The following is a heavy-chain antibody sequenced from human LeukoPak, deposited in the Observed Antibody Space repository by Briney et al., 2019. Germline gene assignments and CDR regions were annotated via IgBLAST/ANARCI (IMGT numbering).Heavy chain of an antibody. V-gene: IGHV4-30-4*08. D-gene: IGHD5-24*01. J-gene: IGHJ4*02. Sequence: SETLSLTCTVSGGSISSGDYYWSWIRQPPGKGLEWIGYIYYSGSTYYNPSLKSRVTISVDTSKNQFSLKLSSVTAADTAVYYCARTIEATFDSWGQGTLATVSS. CDR1: GGSISSGDYY. CDR3: ARTIEATFDS. CDR2: IYYSGST.